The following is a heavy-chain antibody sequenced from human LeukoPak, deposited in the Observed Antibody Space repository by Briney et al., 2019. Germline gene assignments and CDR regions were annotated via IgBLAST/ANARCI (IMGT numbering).Heavy chain of an antibody. Sequence: SVTVSCKASGGTFSSYAISWVRQAPGQGLEWMGRIIPLFGITNYGQTFQGRVTITADEYTNTVYMELSSLRSADTAVYYCARDRCGGDCYGELDSWGQGTLVTVSS. CDR2: IIPLFGIT. CDR3: ARDRCGGDCYGELDS. D-gene: IGHD2-21*02. J-gene: IGHJ4*02. V-gene: IGHV1-69*01. CDR1: GGTFSSYA.